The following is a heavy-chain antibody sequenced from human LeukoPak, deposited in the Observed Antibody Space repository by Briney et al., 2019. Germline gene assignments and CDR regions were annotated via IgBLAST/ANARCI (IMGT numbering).Heavy chain of an antibody. CDR2: IFTSGWT. V-gene: IGHV4-4*09. CDR1: GGSISSYY. CDR3: ATSRDVKTAPYDL. Sequence: SETLSLTCTVSGGSISSYYWSWVRQSPGKGLEWIGYIFTSGWTDYNPSLKSRVTMSVDTSKNQLSMELRFLTAADTAVYYCATSRDVKTAPYDLWGQGTLVTVSS. J-gene: IGHJ5*02. D-gene: IGHD2-21*01.